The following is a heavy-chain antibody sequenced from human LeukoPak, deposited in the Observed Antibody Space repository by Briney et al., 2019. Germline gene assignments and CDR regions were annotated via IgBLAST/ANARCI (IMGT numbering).Heavy chain of an antibody. CDR1: GYTFTSYG. CDR3: ARVVGRGVIITGAFDI. J-gene: IGHJ3*02. Sequence: ASVKVSCKASGYTFTSYGISWVRQAPGQGLEWMGWISAYNGNTNYAQKLQGRVTMTTDTSTSTAYVELRSLRSDDTAVYYCARVVGRGVIITGAFDIWGQGTMVTVSS. V-gene: IGHV1-18*01. CDR2: ISAYNGNT. D-gene: IGHD3-10*01.